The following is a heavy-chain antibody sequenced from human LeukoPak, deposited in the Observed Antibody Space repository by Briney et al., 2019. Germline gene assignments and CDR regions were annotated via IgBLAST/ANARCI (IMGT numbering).Heavy chain of an antibody. D-gene: IGHD3-22*01. J-gene: IGHJ4*02. Sequence: GGSLRLSCAASGFTLSSCTMNWVRQAPGKGLEWVSSISSSSSYIYYADSVKGRFTISRGNSKNTLYLQMNSLRAEDTAVYYCAKSVNYYDSSGYSGTDYWGQGTLVTVSS. CDR3: AKSVNYYDSSGYSGTDY. CDR1: GFTLSSCT. V-gene: IGHV3-21*04. CDR2: ISSSSSYI.